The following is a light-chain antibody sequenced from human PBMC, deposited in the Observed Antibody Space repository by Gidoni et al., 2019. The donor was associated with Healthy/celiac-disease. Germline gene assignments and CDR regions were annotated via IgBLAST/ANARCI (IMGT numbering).Light chain of an antibody. CDR2: GAS. Sequence: EIVLTQSPGTLSLSPGERATLSCRASQSVSSSYLAWYQQKPGQAPRLLIYGASSRATGIPDRFSGSGSGTDFTLTISRLEPEDFAVYYCQQYGSSPSTFXXXTRLEIK. CDR1: QSVSSSY. V-gene: IGKV3-20*01. J-gene: IGKJ5*01. CDR3: QQYGSSPST.